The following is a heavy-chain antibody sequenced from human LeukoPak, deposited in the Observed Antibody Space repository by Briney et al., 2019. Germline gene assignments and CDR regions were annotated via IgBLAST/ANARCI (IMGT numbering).Heavy chain of an antibody. CDR1: GFTFSSYS. V-gene: IGHV3-21*01. CDR3: ARRFSRSRRSWFDP. D-gene: IGHD6-13*01. J-gene: IGHJ5*02. Sequence: GGSLRLSCAASGFTFSSYSMNWVRQAPGKGLEWVSSISSSSSYIYYADSVKGRFTISRDNAKNSLYLQMNSLRAEDTAVHYCARRFSRSRRSWFDPWGQGTLVTVSS. CDR2: ISSSSSYI.